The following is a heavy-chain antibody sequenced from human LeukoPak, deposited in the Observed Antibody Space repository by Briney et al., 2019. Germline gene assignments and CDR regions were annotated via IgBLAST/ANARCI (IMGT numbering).Heavy chain of an antibody. Sequence: PSQTLSLTCTVSGVSLGIYYCSWIRQPPRKGRGWSGYIYYCGSTNYNPSLKRRVTISLDTSKSHLSLKLISVTAADTALYYCARGPIVPPYYAYMDVWDKGTTVTVSS. D-gene: IGHD2-2*01. CDR2: IYYCGST. V-gene: IGHV4-59*01. CDR1: GVSLGIYY. CDR3: ARGPIVPPYYAYMDV. J-gene: IGHJ6*03.